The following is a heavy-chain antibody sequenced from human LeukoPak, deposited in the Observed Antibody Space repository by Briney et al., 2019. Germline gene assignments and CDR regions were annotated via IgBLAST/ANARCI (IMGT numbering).Heavy chain of an antibody. D-gene: IGHD3-10*01. Sequence: ASVKVSCKVSGYTLTELSMHWVRQAPGKGLEWMGGFEPEDGETIYAQKFQGRVTMTEDTSTDTAYMELSSLRSEDTAVYYCATVVVPAARLLWFGELLSNWFDPWGQGTLVTVSS. CDR3: ATVVVPAARLLWFGELLSNWFDP. J-gene: IGHJ5*02. CDR2: FEPEDGET. CDR1: GYTLTELS. V-gene: IGHV1-24*01.